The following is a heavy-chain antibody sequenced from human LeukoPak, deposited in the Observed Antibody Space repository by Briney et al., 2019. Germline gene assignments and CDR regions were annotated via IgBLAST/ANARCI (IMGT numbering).Heavy chain of an antibody. Sequence: RTSETLSLTCTVSGGSISSYYWSWIRQPPGKGLEWIGRMHTSGGTNYNPSLKSRLTMSVDTSKNQFSLKLSSVTAADTAVYYCARDSYYYGSGSYYLDYWGQGTLVTVSS. CDR1: GGSISSYY. CDR3: ARDSYYYGSGSYYLDY. CDR2: MHTSGGT. J-gene: IGHJ4*02. D-gene: IGHD3-10*01. V-gene: IGHV4-4*07.